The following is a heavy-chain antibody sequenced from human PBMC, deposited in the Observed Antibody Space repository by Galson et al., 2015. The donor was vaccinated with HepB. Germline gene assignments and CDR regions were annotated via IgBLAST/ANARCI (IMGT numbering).Heavy chain of an antibody. Sequence: SLRLSCAASGFTFSSYGMNWVRQAPGKGLEWVSSISSDSSYINYADSVKGRFTISRDDSKNSLYLQMNSLRAGDTAVYYCVGLAYDFWSGDFDYWGQGTLVTVSS. CDR1: GFTFSSYG. D-gene: IGHD3-3*01. J-gene: IGHJ4*02. CDR2: ISSDSSYI. V-gene: IGHV3-21*01. CDR3: VGLAYDFWSGDFDY.